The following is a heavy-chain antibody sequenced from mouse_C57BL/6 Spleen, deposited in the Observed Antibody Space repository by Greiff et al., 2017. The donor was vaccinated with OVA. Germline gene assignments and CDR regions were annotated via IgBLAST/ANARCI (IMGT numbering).Heavy chain of an antibody. Sequence: EVQLQESGPELVKPGASVKMSCKASGYTFTDYNMHWVKQSHGKSLEWIGYINPNNGGTSYNQKFKGKATLTVNKSSSTAYMELRSLTSEDSAVYFCALYYYGSSPFAYWGQGTLVTVSA. V-gene: IGHV1-22*01. CDR1: GYTFTDYN. D-gene: IGHD1-1*01. CDR3: ALYYYGSSPFAY. CDR2: INPNNGGT. J-gene: IGHJ3*01.